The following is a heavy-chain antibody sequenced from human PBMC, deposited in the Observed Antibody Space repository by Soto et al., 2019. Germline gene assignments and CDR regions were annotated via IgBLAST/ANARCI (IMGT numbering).Heavy chain of an antibody. Sequence: QVQLVESGGGVVQPGRSLRLSCAASGFTFSSYGMHWVRQAPGKGLEWVAVISYDGSNKYYADSVKGRFTISRDNSKNTLYLQLNSLRAEDTAMYYCAKDPARYSGYAQSYFDYWGQGTLVTVSS. CDR2: ISYDGSNK. V-gene: IGHV3-30*18. D-gene: IGHD5-12*01. CDR3: AKDPARYSGYAQSYFDY. CDR1: GFTFSSYG. J-gene: IGHJ4*02.